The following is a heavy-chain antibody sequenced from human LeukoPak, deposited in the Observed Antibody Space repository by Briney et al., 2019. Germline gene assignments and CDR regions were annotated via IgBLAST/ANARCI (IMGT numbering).Heavy chain of an antibody. CDR2: ISAYNGNT. V-gene: IGHV1-18*01. J-gene: IGHJ6*03. CDR3: ARAQILDNWNDDGGRYYYYYYYMDG. D-gene: IGHD1-20*01. CDR1: GYTFTSYG. Sequence: ASVEVSCKASGYTFTSYGISWVRQAPGQGLEWMGWISAYNGNTNYAQKLQGRVTMTTDTSTSTAYMELRSLRSDDTAVYYCARAQILDNWNDDGGRYYYYYYYMDGWGKGTTVTVSS.